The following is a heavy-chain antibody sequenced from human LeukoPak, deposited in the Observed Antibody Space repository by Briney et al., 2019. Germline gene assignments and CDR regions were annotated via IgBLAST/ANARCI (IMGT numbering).Heavy chain of an antibody. J-gene: IGHJ3*02. CDR1: GGSISSYY. CDR2: IYTSGST. D-gene: IGHD3-22*01. Sequence: SETLSLTCTVSGGSISSYYWSWIRQPAGKGLEWIGRIYTSGSTNYNPSLKSRVTMSVDTSKNQFSLKLSSVTAADTAVYYCARELYYYDSSKKGAFDIWGQGTMVTVSS. CDR3: ARELYYYDSSKKGAFDI. V-gene: IGHV4-4*07.